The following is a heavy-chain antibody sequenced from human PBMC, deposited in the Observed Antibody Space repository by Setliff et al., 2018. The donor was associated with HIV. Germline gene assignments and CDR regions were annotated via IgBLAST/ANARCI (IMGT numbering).Heavy chain of an antibody. CDR2: IRYGGSNK. Sequence: QAGGSLRLSCAASGFIFSSYGMHWVRQAPGKGLGWVAFIRYGGSNKYYADSVKGRFTISRDNSKNTLYLQMNSLRAEDTAVYYCATIVESSGYHGGNYFDFWGRGSLVTVSS. D-gene: IGHD3-22*01. V-gene: IGHV3-30*02. J-gene: IGHJ4*02. CDR3: ATIVESSGYHGGNYFDF. CDR1: GFIFSSYG.